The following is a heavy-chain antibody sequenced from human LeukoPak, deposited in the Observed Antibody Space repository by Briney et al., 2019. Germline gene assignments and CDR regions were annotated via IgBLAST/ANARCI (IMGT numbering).Heavy chain of an antibody. Sequence: ASVEVSCKASGYTFTSYGISWVRQAPGQGLEWMGWISAYNGNTNYAQKFQGRVTITADESTSTAYMELSSLRSEDTAVYYCARAKLSRYYDFWSGCLDYWGQGTLVTVSS. D-gene: IGHD3-3*01. CDR1: GYTFTSYG. CDR2: ISAYNGNT. V-gene: IGHV1-18*01. CDR3: ARAKLSRYYDFWSGCLDY. J-gene: IGHJ4*02.